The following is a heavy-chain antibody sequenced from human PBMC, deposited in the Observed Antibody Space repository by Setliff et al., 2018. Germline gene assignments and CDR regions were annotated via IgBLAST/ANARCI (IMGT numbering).Heavy chain of an antibody. J-gene: IGHJ5*02. CDR1: GGSIRSANYY. CDR2: IYYTGST. V-gene: IGHV4-39*01. Sequence: SETLSLTCSVSGGSIRSANYYWGWIRQPPGKGLEWIGNIYYTGSTYYNASLKSRVTMSVDTSNNQFSLSLSSVTAADTAVYYCARRMGGDWFEPWGQGTLVTVS. D-gene: IGHD3-10*01. CDR3: ARRMGGDWFEP.